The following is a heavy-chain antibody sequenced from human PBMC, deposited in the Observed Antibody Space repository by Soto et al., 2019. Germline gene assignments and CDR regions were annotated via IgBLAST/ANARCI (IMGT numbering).Heavy chain of an antibody. V-gene: IGHV3-23*01. D-gene: IGHD5-12*01. CDR3: VREGRGSFDF. Sequence: VSLRLSCAASGFIFTNYAMNWVRQAPGKGLEWVSVIGGRGNSAYYADSVQGRFTISRDNSKNTLSLQMSSLTADDTAIYYCVREGRGSFDFWGRGTMVTVSS. CDR1: GFIFTNYA. CDR2: IGGRGNSA. J-gene: IGHJ3*01.